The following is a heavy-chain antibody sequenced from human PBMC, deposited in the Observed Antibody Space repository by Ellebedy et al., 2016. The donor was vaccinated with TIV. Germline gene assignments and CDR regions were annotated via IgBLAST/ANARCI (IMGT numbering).Heavy chain of an antibody. CDR1: GGSFSGYY. CDR2: INHSGST. V-gene: IGHV4-34*01. Sequence: SETLSLXXAVYGGSFSGYYWSWIRQPPGKGLEWIGEINHSGSTNYNPSLKSRVTISVDTSKNQFSLKLSSVTAADTAVYYCASSAGQLVFGGAFDIWGQGTMVTVSS. J-gene: IGHJ3*02. CDR3: ASSAGQLVFGGAFDI. D-gene: IGHD6-6*01.